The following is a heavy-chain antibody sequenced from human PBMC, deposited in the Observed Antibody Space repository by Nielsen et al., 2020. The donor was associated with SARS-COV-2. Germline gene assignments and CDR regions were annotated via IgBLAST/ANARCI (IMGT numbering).Heavy chain of an antibody. CDR3: AKSTDTAMFYYYYGMDV. D-gene: IGHD5-18*01. CDR1: GFTFSSYA. V-gene: IGHV3-23*01. J-gene: IGHJ6*02. Sequence: GGSPRLSCAASGFTFSSYAMSWVRQAPGKGLEWVSAISGSGGSTYYADSVKGRFTISRDNSKNTLYLQMNSLRAEDTAVYYCAKSTDTAMFYYYYGMDVWGQGTTVTVSS. CDR2: ISGSGGST.